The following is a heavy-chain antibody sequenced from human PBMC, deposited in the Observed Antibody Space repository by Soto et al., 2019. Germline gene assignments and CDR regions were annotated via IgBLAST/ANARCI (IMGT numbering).Heavy chain of an antibody. CDR2: INHSGST. J-gene: IGHJ6*02. Sequence: PSETLSLTCAASVGSISSGGYYWSWIRQPPGKGLEWIGEINHSGSTNYNPSLKSRVTISVDMSKNQFSLKLSSVTAADTAVYYCARLDEQWLEFYGMDVWGQGTTVTVSS. V-gene: IGHV4-34*01. CDR3: ARLDEQWLEFYGMDV. D-gene: IGHD6-19*01. CDR1: VGSISSGGYY.